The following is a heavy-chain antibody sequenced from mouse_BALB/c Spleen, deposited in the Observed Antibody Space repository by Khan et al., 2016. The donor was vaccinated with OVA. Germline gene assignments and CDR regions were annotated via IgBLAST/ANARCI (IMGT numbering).Heavy chain of an antibody. D-gene: IGHD1-1*01. Sequence: VQLKQSGPGLVKPSQTVSLTCTVTGISITTGNYRWSWIRQFPGNKLEWIGNIYYSGTITYHPSLTSRTTITRDTSKSQFFLEMNSLTAEDTATYFCARDYGSLYWYFDVWGAGTTVTVSS. J-gene: IGHJ1*01. CDR2: IYYSGTI. V-gene: IGHV3-5*02. CDR1: GISITTGNYR. CDR3: ARDYGSLYWYFDV.